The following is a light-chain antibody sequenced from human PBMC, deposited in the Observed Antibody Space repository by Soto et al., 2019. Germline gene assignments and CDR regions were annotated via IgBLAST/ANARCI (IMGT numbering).Light chain of an antibody. V-gene: IGLV2-14*01. Sequence: QSALTQPASVSGSPGQSITISCTGTRSDIGGYNYVSWYQQHPGKAPKLMIYEVSNRPSGVSSRFSAAKSGNTASLTISGLQAEYEADYYCSSYTSLSTVVFGGGTKLTVL. CDR1: RSDIGGYNY. CDR2: EVS. J-gene: IGLJ3*02. CDR3: SSYTSLSTVV.